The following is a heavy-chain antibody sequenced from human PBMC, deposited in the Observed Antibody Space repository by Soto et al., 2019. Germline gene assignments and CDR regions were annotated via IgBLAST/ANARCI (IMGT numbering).Heavy chain of an antibody. CDR1: GGSISSSSYY. J-gene: IGHJ5*02. Sequence: SETLSLTCTVSGGSISSSSYYWGWIRQPPGKGLEWIGSIYYSGSTYYNPSLKSRVTISVDTSKNQFSLKLSSATAADTAVYYCASFPNWFDPWGQGTLVTVSS. CDR2: IYYSGST. CDR3: ASFPNWFDP. V-gene: IGHV4-39*01.